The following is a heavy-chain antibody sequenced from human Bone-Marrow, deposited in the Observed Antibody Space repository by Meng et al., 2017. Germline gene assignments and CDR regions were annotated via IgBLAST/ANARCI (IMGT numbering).Heavy chain of an antibody. CDR2: IYYSGST. Sequence: SETLSLTCTVSGGSISSYYWSWIRQPPGKGLEWIGYIYYSGSTNYNPSLKSRVTISVDTSKNQFSLKLSSVTAADTAVYYCARDYYDSSGPDYWGQGTLVTVSS. J-gene: IGHJ4*02. V-gene: IGHV4-59*01. CDR3: ARDYYDSSGPDY. D-gene: IGHD3-22*01. CDR1: GGSISSYY.